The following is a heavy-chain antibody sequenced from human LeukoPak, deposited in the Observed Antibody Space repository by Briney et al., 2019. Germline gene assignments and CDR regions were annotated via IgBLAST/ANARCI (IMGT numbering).Heavy chain of an antibody. CDR3: ARDLDHGRAFNI. V-gene: IGHV4-59*01. CDR2: IFYSGNT. J-gene: IGHJ3*02. CDR1: GGSISIYY. Sequence: SETLSLTCTVSGGSISIYYWSWIRQPPGKGLEWIGYIFYSGNTIYNPSLKSRFTISVDTSKNQFSLKLASVTAADTAVYYCARDLDHGRAFNIWGQGIKVTVSS. D-gene: IGHD2-8*01.